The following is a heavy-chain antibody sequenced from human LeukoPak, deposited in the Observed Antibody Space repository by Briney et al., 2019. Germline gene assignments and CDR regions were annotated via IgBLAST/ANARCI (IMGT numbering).Heavy chain of an antibody. V-gene: IGHV3-74*01. J-gene: IGHJ4*02. CDR2: INSDGSST. D-gene: IGHD4-17*01. CDR3: ATSTTVTTVPLDY. Sequence: GGSLRLSCAASGFTFSSYWMHWVRQAPGKGLVWVSRINSDGSSTSYADSVKGRFTISRDNAKNTLYLQMNSLRAEDTAVYYCATSTTVTTVPLDYWGQGTLVTVSS. CDR1: GFTFSSYW.